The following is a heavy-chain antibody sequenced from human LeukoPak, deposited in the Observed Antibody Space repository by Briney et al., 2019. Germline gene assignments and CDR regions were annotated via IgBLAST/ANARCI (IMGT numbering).Heavy chain of an antibody. CDR2: ISTYNGST. V-gene: IGHV1-18*01. J-gene: IGHJ5*02. CDR3: ARGSSSGPDWFGP. D-gene: IGHD6-6*01. Sequence: ASVKVSCKASGYTFSSYGINWVRQAPGQGLEWMGWISTYNGSTNYAQKVQGRVTMTTDTSTSTAYMELRSLKSDDTAVYYCARGSSSGPDWFGPWGQGTLVTVSS. CDR1: GYTFSSYG.